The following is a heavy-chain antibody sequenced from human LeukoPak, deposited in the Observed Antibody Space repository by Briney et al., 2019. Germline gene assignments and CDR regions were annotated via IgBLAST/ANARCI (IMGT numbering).Heavy chain of an antibody. CDR2: INPNSGGT. CDR3: ARVRFGELLNNYYYHGMDV. J-gene: IGHJ6*02. D-gene: IGHD3-10*01. V-gene: IGHV1-2*02. Sequence: ASVTVSCKASGYTFTGYYMHWVRQAPGQGLEWMGWINPNSGGTNYAQKFQGRVTMTRDTSISTAYMELSRLRSDDTAVYYCARVRFGELLNNYYYHGMDVWGQGTAVSVSS. CDR1: GYTFTGYY.